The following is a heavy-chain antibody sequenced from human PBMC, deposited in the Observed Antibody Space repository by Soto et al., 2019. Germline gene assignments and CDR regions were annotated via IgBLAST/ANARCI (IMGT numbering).Heavy chain of an antibody. CDR1: GFTLSYHY. J-gene: IGHJ4*02. D-gene: IGHD3-10*02. CDR3: ARSGDNYNVLDY. Sequence: KAGGSRRRSWAASGFTLSYHYMSWSREAPGKGLEWVSFSSNSGTFTKYADSVKGRFTISRDNAKNSLYLQINSLRGEDTAIYFCARSGDNYNVLDYWGPGTPVTVSS. CDR2: SSNSGTFT. V-gene: IGHV3-11*03.